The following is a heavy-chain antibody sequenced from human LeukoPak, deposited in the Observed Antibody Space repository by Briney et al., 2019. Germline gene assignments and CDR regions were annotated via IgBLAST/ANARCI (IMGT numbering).Heavy chain of an antibody. CDR3: ASNYDLGSFFIFAS. D-gene: IGHD3-10*01. CDR1: GYSISSGYY. CDR2: IYYSGST. V-gene: IGHV4-38-2*01. J-gene: IGHJ5*01. Sequence: SETLSLTCPVSGYSISSGYYWAWIRQPPGKGLEWIGTIYYSGSTYYNPSFRSRVTISLDTSKNQFSLKLSSVTAGDTALYYCASNYDLGSFFIFASWGQGTLVTVSS.